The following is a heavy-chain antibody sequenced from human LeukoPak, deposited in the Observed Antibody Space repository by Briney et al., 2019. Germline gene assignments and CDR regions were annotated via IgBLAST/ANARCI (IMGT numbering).Heavy chain of an antibody. J-gene: IGHJ4*02. Sequence: GRSLRLSCAASGFTFDDYALHWVRQATGKGLEGVSGISWNSGSIGYADSVKGRFTISRDNAKNYLFLQMSSLRAEDTALYYCAKDHSSQWFGEPVDYWGQRTLVTVSS. D-gene: IGHD3-10*01. V-gene: IGHV3-9*01. CDR2: ISWNSGSI. CDR3: AKDHSSQWFGEPVDY. CDR1: GFTFDDYA.